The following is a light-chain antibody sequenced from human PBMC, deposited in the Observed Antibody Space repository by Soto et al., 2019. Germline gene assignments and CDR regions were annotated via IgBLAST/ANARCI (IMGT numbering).Light chain of an antibody. CDR1: KLGDKY. Sequence: SSELTQPPSVSVSPGQTASITCSGDKLGDKYACWYQQKPGQSPVLVIYQDSKRPSGIPERFSGSNSGNTATLTISGTQAMDEADYYCQAWDSISCVFGTGTKLTVL. CDR2: QDS. CDR3: QAWDSISCV. V-gene: IGLV3-1*01. J-gene: IGLJ1*01.